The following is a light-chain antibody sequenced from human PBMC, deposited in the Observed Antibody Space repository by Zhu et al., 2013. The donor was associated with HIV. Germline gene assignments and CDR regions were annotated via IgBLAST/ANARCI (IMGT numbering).Light chain of an antibody. J-gene: IGLJ2*01. Sequence: QSALTQPASVSGSLGQSITISCTGTSSDIGGYNYVSWYQQHPGKAPKLMIYEVTKRPAGVSNRFAGSKSDNTASLTTSGLQAEDEADYYCCSYAGGSVLKFGGGTKVTVL. CDR3: CSYAGGSVLK. CDR1: SSDIGGYNY. V-gene: IGLV2-14*01. CDR2: EVT.